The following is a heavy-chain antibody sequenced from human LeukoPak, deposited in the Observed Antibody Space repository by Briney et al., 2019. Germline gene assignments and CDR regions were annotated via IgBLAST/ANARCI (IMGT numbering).Heavy chain of an antibody. Sequence: PGGSLRLSCAASGFTFSSYAMSWVRQVPGKGLEWVSTISGSGGSTDYADSVKGRFTISRDNSKNTLYLQMSSLRAEDTAVYYCAKDRVVCSTTSCYPGFDYWGQGTLVTVSS. CDR2: ISGSGGST. V-gene: IGHV3-23*01. CDR3: AKDRVVCSTTSCYPGFDY. J-gene: IGHJ4*02. CDR1: GFTFSSYA. D-gene: IGHD2-2*01.